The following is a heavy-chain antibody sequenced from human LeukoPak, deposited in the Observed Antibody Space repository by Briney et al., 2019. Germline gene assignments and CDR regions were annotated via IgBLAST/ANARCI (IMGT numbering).Heavy chain of an antibody. CDR1: GGSISSSSHY. CDR2: INYGGSP. Sequence: SETLSLTCTVSGGSISSSSHYWVWIRQPPGQGLEWIGSINYGGSPYYNPALKGRVTISVDTSKNHFSLKLSSVTAADTAVYYCARFSGAFDIWGQGTMVTVSS. V-gene: IGHV4-39*02. CDR3: ARFSGAFDI. J-gene: IGHJ3*02. D-gene: IGHD3-10*01.